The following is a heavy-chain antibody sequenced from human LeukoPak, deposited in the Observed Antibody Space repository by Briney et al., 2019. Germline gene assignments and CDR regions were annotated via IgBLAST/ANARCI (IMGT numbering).Heavy chain of an antibody. CDR2: FDPEDGET. Sequence: ASVKVSRKVSGYTLTELSMHWVRQAPGKGLEWMGGFDPEDGETIYAQKFQGRATMTEDTSTDTAYMELSSLRSEDTAVYYCATLYCSSTSCKTNNWFDPWGQGTLVTVSS. D-gene: IGHD2-2*01. CDR1: GYTLTELS. V-gene: IGHV1-24*01. CDR3: ATLYCSSTSCKTNNWFDP. J-gene: IGHJ5*02.